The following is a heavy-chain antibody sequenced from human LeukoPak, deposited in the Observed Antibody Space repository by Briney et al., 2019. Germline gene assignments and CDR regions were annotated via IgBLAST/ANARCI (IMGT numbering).Heavy chain of an antibody. V-gene: IGHV3-33*08. Sequence: PGGSLRLSCAASGFTFSNYTIHWVRQAPGKGLEWVAVIWYDGSNKYYADSVKGRFTISRDNSKNTLYLQMNSLRAEDTAVYYCARDRSSGWYFDYWGQGTLVTVSS. CDR1: GFTFSNYT. CDR3: ARDRSSGWYFDY. CDR2: IWYDGSNK. J-gene: IGHJ4*02. D-gene: IGHD6-19*01.